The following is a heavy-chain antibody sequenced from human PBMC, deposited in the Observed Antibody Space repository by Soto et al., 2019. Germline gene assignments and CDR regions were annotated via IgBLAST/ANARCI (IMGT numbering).Heavy chain of an antibody. CDR2: IIPIFGTA. D-gene: IGHD6-13*01. J-gene: IGHJ6*02. Sequence: QVQLVQSGAEVKKPGSSVKVSCKASGGTFSSYAISWVRQAPGQGLEWMGGIIPIFGTANSAQKFQGRVTITADESTRTAYMELSSLRSEDTAVYYCARGSAIAAAGRRYYYSYGMDVWGQGTTVTVSS. V-gene: IGHV1-69*01. CDR1: GGTFSSYA. CDR3: ARGSAIAAAGRRYYYSYGMDV.